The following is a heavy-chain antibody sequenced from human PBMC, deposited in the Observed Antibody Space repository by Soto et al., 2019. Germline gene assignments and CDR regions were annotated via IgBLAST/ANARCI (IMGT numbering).Heavy chain of an antibody. CDR3: ARHYDFWSGYFGKLRTNYGMDI. D-gene: IGHD3-3*01. Sequence: ASVTGSCTAAGYTFTNYGITWGRQAPGQGLEWMGWISAYNGNTNYAQKLQGRVTMTTDTSTSTAYMELRSLRSDDTAVYYCARHYDFWSGYFGKLRTNYGMDIWGQGTTVTVSS. CDR2: ISAYNGNT. V-gene: IGHV1-18*04. J-gene: IGHJ6*02. CDR1: GYTFTNYG.